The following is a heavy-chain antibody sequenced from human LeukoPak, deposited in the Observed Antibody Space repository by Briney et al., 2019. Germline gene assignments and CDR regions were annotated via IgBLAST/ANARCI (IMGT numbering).Heavy chain of an antibody. CDR1: GGSISSYY. Sequence: PSETLSLTCTVSGGSISSYYRSWIRQAPGKGLEWVGYIYYSGSTNYNPSLKSRVTISVDTSKNQFSLKLSSVTAADTAVYYCARGGRYYYDSSGYPVWGQGTLVTVSP. J-gene: IGHJ4*02. D-gene: IGHD3-22*01. V-gene: IGHV4-59*01. CDR3: ARGGRYYYDSSGYPV. CDR2: IYYSGST.